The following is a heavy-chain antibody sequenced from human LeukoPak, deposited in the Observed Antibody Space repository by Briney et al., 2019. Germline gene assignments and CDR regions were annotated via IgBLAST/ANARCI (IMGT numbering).Heavy chain of an antibody. J-gene: IGHJ3*02. V-gene: IGHV4-59*08. Sequence: SETLSLTCTVSGGSISSYCWSWIRQPPGKGLEWIAYIYNSGSTDYNSSLKSRVTISLDTSKNQFSLKLSSVTAADTAVYYCARHDPIVGTPDAFDIWGQGTMVTVSS. CDR2: IYNSGST. CDR3: ARHDPIVGTPDAFDI. CDR1: GGSISSYC. D-gene: IGHD1-26*01.